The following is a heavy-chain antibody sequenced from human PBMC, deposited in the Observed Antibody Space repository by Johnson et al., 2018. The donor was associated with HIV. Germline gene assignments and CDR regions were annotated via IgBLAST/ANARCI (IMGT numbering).Heavy chain of an antibody. J-gene: IGHJ3*01. CDR1: GFIFRDYY. CDR3: ARKQWLEIPSDAFDV. V-gene: IGHV3-11*04. D-gene: IGHD6-19*01. Sequence: QVQLVESGGGLVKPRGSLRLSCAASGFIFRDYYMSWIRQAPGKGLEWVSYISSSGSSIYYADFVKGRFTISRDNAKSSLYLQMNGLRAEDTAVYYCARKQWLEIPSDAFDVWGQGTMVTVSS. CDR2: ISSSGSSI.